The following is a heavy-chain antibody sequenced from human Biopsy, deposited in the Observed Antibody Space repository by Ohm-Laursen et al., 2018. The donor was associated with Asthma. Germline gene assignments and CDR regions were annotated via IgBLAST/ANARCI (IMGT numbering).Heavy chain of an antibody. V-gene: IGHV3-9*01. Sequence: SLRLSCSASGFSFDDYAVFWVRQAPGKGLEWVSGISWNSGTIGYADSVKGRFTISRDNAKNSLYLQMNSLGPEDTAVYYCARDMGAGPNQPPSGSGSSHLYGMDVWGQGTTVTVSS. CDR1: GFSFDDYA. CDR2: ISWNSGTI. J-gene: IGHJ6*02. D-gene: IGHD3-10*01. CDR3: ARDMGAGPNQPPSGSGSSHLYGMDV.